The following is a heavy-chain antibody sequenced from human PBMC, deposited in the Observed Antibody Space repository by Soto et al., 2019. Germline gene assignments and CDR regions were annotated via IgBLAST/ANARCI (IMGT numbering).Heavy chain of an antibody. Sequence: KQSQTLSLTCAVYGGSFSGYYWSWIRQPPGKGLEWIGEINHSGSTNYNPSLKSRVTISVDTSKNQFSLKLSSVTAADTAVYYCASASYMVRAYPFWGQGTLVTVSS. J-gene: IGHJ4*02. CDR3: ASASYMVRAYPF. CDR2: INHSGST. CDR1: GGSFSGYY. D-gene: IGHD3-10*01. V-gene: IGHV4-34*01.